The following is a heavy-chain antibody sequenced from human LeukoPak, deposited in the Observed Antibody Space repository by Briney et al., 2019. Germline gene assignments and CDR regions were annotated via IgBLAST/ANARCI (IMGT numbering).Heavy chain of an antibody. CDR3: ARDTGDSSGYYYYFDY. V-gene: IGHV3-21*01. D-gene: IGHD3-22*01. CDR1: GFTFSSYS. CDR2: ISSSSSYI. J-gene: IGHJ4*02. Sequence: GGSLRLSCAASGFTFSSYSMNWVRQAPGKGLEWVSSISSSSSYIYYADSVKGRFTIPRDNAKNSLYLQMNSLRAEDTAVYYCARDTGDSSGYYYYFDYWGQGTLVTVSS.